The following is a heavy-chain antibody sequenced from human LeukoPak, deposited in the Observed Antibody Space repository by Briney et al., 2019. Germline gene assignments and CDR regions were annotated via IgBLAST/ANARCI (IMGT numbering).Heavy chain of an antibody. CDR1: GGSISSYY. Sequence: PSETLSLTCTVSGGSISSYYWSWIRQPPGKGLEWIGYIYYSGSTNYNPSLKSRVTISVDTSKNQFSLKLSSVTAADTAVYYCARAPWRGYSYGWVDYWGQGTLVTVSS. D-gene: IGHD5-18*01. V-gene: IGHV4-59*01. J-gene: IGHJ4*02. CDR3: ARAPWRGYSYGWVDY. CDR2: IYYSGST.